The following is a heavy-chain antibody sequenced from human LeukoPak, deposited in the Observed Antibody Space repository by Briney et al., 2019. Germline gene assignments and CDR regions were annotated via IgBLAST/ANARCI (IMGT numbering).Heavy chain of an antibody. V-gene: IGHV3-30-3*01. D-gene: IGHD4-17*01. J-gene: IGHJ6*02. CDR2: ILYAGSNK. Sequence: GGSLRLSCAASGFTFSSYALHWGRQAPGKGLEWVADILYAGSNKDYADSVKGRFTISRDNSKNTLYLQMNSLRAEDTAVYYCSQPNYGDYGLGYYYGMDVWRQGTTVTVSS. CDR3: SQPNYGDYGLGYYYGMDV. CDR1: GFTFSSYA.